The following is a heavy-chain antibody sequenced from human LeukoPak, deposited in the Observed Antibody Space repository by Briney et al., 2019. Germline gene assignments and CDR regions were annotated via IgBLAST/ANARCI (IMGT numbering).Heavy chain of an antibody. Sequence: SETLSLTCTVSGGSISSYYWSWIRQPPGKGLEWIGYIYYSGSTNYNPSLKSRVAISVDTSKNQFSLKLSSVTAADTAVYYCARRSGAVADYWGQGTLVTVSS. D-gene: IGHD6-19*01. CDR3: ARRSGAVADY. J-gene: IGHJ4*02. CDR2: IYYSGST. CDR1: GGSISSYY. V-gene: IGHV4-59*08.